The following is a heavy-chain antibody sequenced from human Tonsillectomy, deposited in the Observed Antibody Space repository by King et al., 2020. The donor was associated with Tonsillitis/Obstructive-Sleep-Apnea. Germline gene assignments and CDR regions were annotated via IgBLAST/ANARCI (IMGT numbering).Heavy chain of an antibody. CDR2: IWYDRSNT. J-gene: IGHJ6*02. V-gene: IGHV3-33*01. CDR3: ARDDFYGSGTYRYYYGLDV. D-gene: IGHD3-10*01. CDR1: GCNFSTYG. Sequence: VQLVQSGGGVVQPGRSLRLSCTASGCNFSTYGMHWVRQAPGKGLEWVAAIWYDRSNTYYADSLKGRFTISRDNSKNTLYLQMNSLRAEDTALYYWARDDFYGSGTYRYYYGLDVWGQGTTVTVSS.